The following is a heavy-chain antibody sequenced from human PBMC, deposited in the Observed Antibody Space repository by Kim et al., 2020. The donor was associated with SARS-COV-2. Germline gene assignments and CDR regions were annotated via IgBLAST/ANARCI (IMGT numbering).Heavy chain of an antibody. CDR2: ISSSSSYI. Sequence: GGSLRLSCAASGFTFSSYSMNWVRQAPGKGLEWVSSISSSSSYIYYADSVKGRFTISRDNAKNSLYLQMNSLRAEDTAVYYCARGPFSGYYFEYFQHWGQGTLVTVSS. V-gene: IGHV3-21*01. J-gene: IGHJ1*01. D-gene: IGHD3-22*01. CDR1: GFTFSSYS. CDR3: ARGPFSGYYFEYFQH.